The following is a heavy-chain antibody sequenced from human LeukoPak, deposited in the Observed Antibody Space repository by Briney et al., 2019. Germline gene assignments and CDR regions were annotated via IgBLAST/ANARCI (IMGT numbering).Heavy chain of an antibody. CDR3: ARGDYFDDSAFPVDY. CDR2: ISSSSGAI. CDR1: GFTFSSYS. Sequence: GGSLRLSCAASGFTFSSYSMNWVRQAPGKGLEWVSYISSSSGAILYADSVKGRFTISRDNAKNSLYLQMNSLRAEDTAVYYCARGDYFDDSAFPVDYWGQGTLVTVSS. D-gene: IGHD2/OR15-2a*01. J-gene: IGHJ4*02. V-gene: IGHV3-48*01.